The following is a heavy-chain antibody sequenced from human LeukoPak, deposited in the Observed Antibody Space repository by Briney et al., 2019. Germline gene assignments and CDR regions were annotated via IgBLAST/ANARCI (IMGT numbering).Heavy chain of an antibody. J-gene: IGHJ5*02. CDR3: ASGGFSYHH. D-gene: IGHD5-18*01. CDR2: IKQVGSEK. CDR1: GFTFSSYW. Sequence: GGALRLSCAVSGFTFSSYWMSWVRQAPGKGLEWVANIKQVGSEKNYVDSVKGRFTISRDNAKNSLYLQMNSLRAEDTAIYYCASGGFSYHHWGQGTLVTVSS. V-gene: IGHV3-7*01.